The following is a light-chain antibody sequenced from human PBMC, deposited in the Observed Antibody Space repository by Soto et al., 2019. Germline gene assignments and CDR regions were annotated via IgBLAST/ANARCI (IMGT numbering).Light chain of an antibody. CDR1: QNVYNN. Sequence: EIVMTQSPATLSVSPGEGATLSCKASQNVYNNLAWYQQRPGQPPRLLIYDASTRATGISARFSGSGYGTEFTLTISSLQSEDFVVYFRQKGRNWPLTFGGGTKVDIK. J-gene: IGKJ4*01. CDR2: DAS. CDR3: QKGRNWPLT. V-gene: IGKV3-15*01.